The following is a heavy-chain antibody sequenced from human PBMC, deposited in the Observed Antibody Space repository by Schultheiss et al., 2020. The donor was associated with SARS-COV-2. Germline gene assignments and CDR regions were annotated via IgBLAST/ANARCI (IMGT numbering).Heavy chain of an antibody. J-gene: IGHJ4*02. CDR1: GFTFRNAW. D-gene: IGHD3-10*01. V-gene: IGHV3-30*18. Sequence: GGSLRLSCAASGFTFRNAWMSWVRQAPGKGLEWVAVISYDGSNKYYADSVKGRFTISRDNSKNTLYLQMNSLRAEDTAVYYCAKESGSYFDYWGQGTLVTVSS. CDR3: AKESGSYFDY. CDR2: ISYDGSNK.